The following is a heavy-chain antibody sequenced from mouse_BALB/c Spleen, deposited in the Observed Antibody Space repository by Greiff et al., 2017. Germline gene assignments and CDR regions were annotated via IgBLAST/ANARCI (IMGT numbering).Heavy chain of an antibody. Sequence: DVKLVESGGDLVKPGGSLKLSCAASGFTFSSYGMSWVRQTPDKRLEWVATISSGGSYTYYPDSVKGRFTISRDNAKNTLYLQMSSLKSEDTAMYYCARQGFSWFAYWGQGTLVTVSA. CDR2: ISSGGSYT. J-gene: IGHJ3*01. CDR1: GFTFSSYG. CDR3: ARQGFSWFAY. V-gene: IGHV5-6*02.